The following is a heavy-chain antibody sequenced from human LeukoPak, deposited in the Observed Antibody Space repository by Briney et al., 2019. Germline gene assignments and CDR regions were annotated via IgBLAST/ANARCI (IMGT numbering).Heavy chain of an antibody. V-gene: IGHV1-2*02. CDR3: ARDLRGNSMFYDY. Sequence: GASVKVSCKASGYTFTADYIHWVRQAPGQGLEWMGWINPNSGGTHYPQKFQGRVTLTSDTSISTAYMELGRLSPDDTAMYFCARDLRGNSMFYDYWGQGTLVTVSS. J-gene: IGHJ4*02. CDR2: INPNSGGT. D-gene: IGHD4-23*01. CDR1: GYTFTADY.